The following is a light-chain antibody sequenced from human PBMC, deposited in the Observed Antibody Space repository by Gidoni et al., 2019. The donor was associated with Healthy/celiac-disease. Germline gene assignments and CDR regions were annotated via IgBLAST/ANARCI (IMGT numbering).Light chain of an antibody. J-gene: IGKJ2*01. CDR1: QSVSSY. CDR2: DAS. CDR3: QQRSNSYT. V-gene: IGKV3-11*01. Sequence: EIVLPQSPATLSLSPVERATLSCRASQSVSSYLAWYQQKPGQAPRLLIYDASNRATGIPARFSGSGSGTDFTLTISSLEPEDFAVYYCQQRSNSYTFGQGTKLEIK.